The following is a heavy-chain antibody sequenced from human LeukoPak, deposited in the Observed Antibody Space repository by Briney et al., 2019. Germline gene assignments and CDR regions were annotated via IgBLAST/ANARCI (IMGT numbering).Heavy chain of an antibody. CDR2: ISSSSSYI. CDR3: ARDPSVLWFDP. CDR1: GFTVSGFA. D-gene: IGHD3-10*02. Sequence: GGSLRLSCAASGFTVSGFAMSWVRRTPGKGLEWVSSISSSSSYIYYADSVKGRFTISRDNAKNSLYLQINSLRAEDTDVYYCARDPSVLWFDPWGQGILVTVSS. V-gene: IGHV3-21*01. J-gene: IGHJ5*02.